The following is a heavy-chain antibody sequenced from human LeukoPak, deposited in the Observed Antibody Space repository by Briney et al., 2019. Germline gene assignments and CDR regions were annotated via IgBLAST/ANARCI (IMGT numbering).Heavy chain of an antibody. D-gene: IGHD2-15*01. CDR2: IYPGDSDT. CDR1: GYSFTSYW. Sequence: GESLKISCKGSGYSFTSYWIAWVRQMPGKGLEWMGIIYPGDSDTKYSPSFQGQVTISADKSISTAYLQWSSLKASDSAMYYCARRVQCSGGNCYSESFDYWGQGTLVTVSS. J-gene: IGHJ4*02. CDR3: ARRVQCSGGNCYSESFDY. V-gene: IGHV5-51*01.